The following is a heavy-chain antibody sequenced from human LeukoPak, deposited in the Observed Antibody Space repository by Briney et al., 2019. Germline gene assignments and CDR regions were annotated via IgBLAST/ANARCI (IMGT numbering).Heavy chain of an antibody. D-gene: IGHD6-13*01. Sequence: PSETLSLTCAVYGGSFSGYYWSWIRQPPGKGLEWIGEINHSGSTNYNPSLKSRVTISVDTSKNQFSLKLSSVTAADTAVYYCARHSSRGIAAAGTPFDYWGQGTLVTVSS. V-gene: IGHV4-34*01. CDR3: ARHSSRGIAAAGTPFDY. J-gene: IGHJ4*02. CDR1: GGSFSGYY. CDR2: INHSGST.